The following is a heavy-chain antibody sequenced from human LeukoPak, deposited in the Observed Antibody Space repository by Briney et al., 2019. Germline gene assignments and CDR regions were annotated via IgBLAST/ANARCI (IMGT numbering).Heavy chain of an antibody. CDR3: TRVGYIDEGIDY. J-gene: IGHJ4*02. V-gene: IGHV3-7*04. Sequence: GGSLRLSCAASGLTFSSHWMTWVRQAPGKGLEWVANIKQDGSKKSYVDSVKGRFTISRDNAKNSLYLQMNSLRAEDTAIYYCTRVGYIDEGIDYWGQGTLVTVSS. CDR2: IKQDGSKK. D-gene: IGHD5-24*01. CDR1: GLTFSSHW.